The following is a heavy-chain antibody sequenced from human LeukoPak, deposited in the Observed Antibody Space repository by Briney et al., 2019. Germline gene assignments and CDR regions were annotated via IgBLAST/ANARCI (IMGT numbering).Heavy chain of an antibody. D-gene: IGHD5-24*01. CDR2: INPNSGGT. J-gene: IGHJ6*03. CDR1: GYTFTGYY. Sequence: ASVKVSCKASGYTFTGYYMHWVRQAPGQGLEWMGRINPNSGGTNYAQKFQGRVTMTRDTSISTAYMEPSGLRSDDTAVYYCAREAGRDGYNSVYYYYYMDVWGKGTTVTVSS. V-gene: IGHV1-2*06. CDR3: AREAGRDGYNSVYYYYYMDV.